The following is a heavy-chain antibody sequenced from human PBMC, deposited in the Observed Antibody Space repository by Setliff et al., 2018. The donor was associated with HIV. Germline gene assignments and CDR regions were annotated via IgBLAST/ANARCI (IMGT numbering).Heavy chain of an antibody. V-gene: IGHV4-59*01. J-gene: IGHJ3*02. CDR3: ARRGTHGAFDI. CDR1: GGSISSYY. D-gene: IGHD3-10*01. Sequence: KTSETLSLTCTVSGGSISSYYWSWIRQPPGKGLEWIGYIYYSGSTNYNPSLKNRVTLSVDTSNNQVSLTLTSVTAADTAVYYCARRGTHGAFDIWGQGTMVTVSS. CDR2: IYYSGST.